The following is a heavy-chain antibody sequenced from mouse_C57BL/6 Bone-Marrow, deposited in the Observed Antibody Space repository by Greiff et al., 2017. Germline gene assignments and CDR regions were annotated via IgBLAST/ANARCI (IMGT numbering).Heavy chain of an antibody. Sequence: LVESGGGLVKPGGSLKLSCAASGFTFSSYTMSWVRQTPEKRLQWVAAISGGGGNTYYPDSVKGRYTISRDNDKNILYLQMSSLRYEDTALYYCSRQVTTVLATKYFDVWGTGTTVTVSS. CDR1: GFTFSSYT. V-gene: IGHV5-9*01. J-gene: IGHJ1*03. D-gene: IGHD1-1*01. CDR3: SRQVTTVLATKYFDV. CDR2: ISGGGGNT.